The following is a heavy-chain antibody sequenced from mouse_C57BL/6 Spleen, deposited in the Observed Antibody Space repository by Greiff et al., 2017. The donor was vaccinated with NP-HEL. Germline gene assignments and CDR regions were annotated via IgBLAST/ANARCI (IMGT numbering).Heavy chain of an antibody. CDR2: IDPENGDT. Sequence: VQLQQSGAELVRPGASVKLSCTASGFNIKDDYMHWVKQRPEQGLEWIGWIDPENGDTEYASKFQGKATITADTSSNTAYLQLSSLTSEDTAVYYCTTSGSSYFDYWGQGTTLTVSS. CDR3: TTSGSSYFDY. D-gene: IGHD1-1*01. J-gene: IGHJ2*01. V-gene: IGHV14-4*01. CDR1: GFNIKDDY.